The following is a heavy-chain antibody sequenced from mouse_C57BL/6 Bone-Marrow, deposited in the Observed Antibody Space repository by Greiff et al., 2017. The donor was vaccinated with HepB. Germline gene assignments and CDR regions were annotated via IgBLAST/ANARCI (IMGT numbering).Heavy chain of an antibody. Sequence: QVQLQQSGAELARPGASVKLSCKASGYTFTSYGISWVKQRTGQGLEWIGEIYPRSGNTYYNEKFKGKATLTADKSSSTAYMELRSLTSEDSAVYFCARPFWYYGSSHWSFDVWGTGTTVTVSS. CDR2: IYPRSGNT. CDR3: ARPFWYYGSSHWSFDV. CDR1: GYTFTSYG. D-gene: IGHD1-1*01. J-gene: IGHJ1*03. V-gene: IGHV1-81*01.